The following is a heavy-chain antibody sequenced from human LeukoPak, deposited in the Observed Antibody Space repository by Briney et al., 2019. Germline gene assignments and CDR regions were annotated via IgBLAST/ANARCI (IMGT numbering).Heavy chain of an antibody. D-gene: IGHD4-23*01. Sequence: SETLSLTCTVSGYSISSGYYWGWIRQPPGKGLEWIGSIYHSGSTYYNPSLRSRVTMSVDTSKNQFSLRLTSGTAADTAVYFCARGYFDTSGNSNPFDYWGQGALVTVSS. CDR1: GYSISSGYY. CDR3: ARGYFDTSGNSNPFDY. CDR2: IYHSGST. V-gene: IGHV4-38-2*02. J-gene: IGHJ4*02.